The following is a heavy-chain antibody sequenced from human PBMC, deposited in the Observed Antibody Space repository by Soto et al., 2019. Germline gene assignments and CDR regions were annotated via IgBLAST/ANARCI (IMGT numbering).Heavy chain of an antibody. Sequence: QVQLVQSGAEVKNPGASVKVSCKASGYTFTSYAMHWVRQAPGQRLEWMGWINAGNGNTKYSQKFQGRVTITRDTSASTAYMELSSLRSEDTAVYYCATEPLPKNIAAPWFDTWGQGTLVTVSS. CDR3: ATEPLPKNIAAPWFDT. CDR1: GYTFTSYA. V-gene: IGHV1-3*01. D-gene: IGHD2-2*01. J-gene: IGHJ5*02. CDR2: INAGNGNT.